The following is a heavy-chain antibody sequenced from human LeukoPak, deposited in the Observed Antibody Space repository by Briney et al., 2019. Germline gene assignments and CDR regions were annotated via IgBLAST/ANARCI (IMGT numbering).Heavy chain of an antibody. D-gene: IGHD2-2*01. CDR3: ARGVVVPAAMSNMLTRRRYYFDY. V-gene: IGHV4-34*01. Sequence: PSETLSLTCAVYGGSFSGYYWSWIRQPPGKGLEWIGEINHSGSTNYNPSLKSRVTISVDTSKNQFSLKLSSVTAADTAVYYCARGVVVPAAMSNMLTRRRYYFDYWGQGTLVTVSS. CDR2: INHSGST. CDR1: GGSFSGYY. J-gene: IGHJ4*02.